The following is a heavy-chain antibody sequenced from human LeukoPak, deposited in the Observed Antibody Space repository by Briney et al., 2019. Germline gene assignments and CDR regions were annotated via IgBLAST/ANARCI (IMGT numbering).Heavy chain of an antibody. J-gene: IGHJ3*02. D-gene: IGHD2/OR15-2a*01. Sequence: GGSLRLSCAASGFTFSNAWMSWVRQAPGKGLEWVGRIKSKTDGGTTDYAAPVKGRFTISRDDSKNTLYLQMNSLRAEDTAVYYCARDVRQFLFFDIWGQGTMVTVSS. V-gene: IGHV3-15*01. CDR2: IKSKTDGGTT. CDR1: GFTFSNAW. CDR3: ARDVRQFLFFDI.